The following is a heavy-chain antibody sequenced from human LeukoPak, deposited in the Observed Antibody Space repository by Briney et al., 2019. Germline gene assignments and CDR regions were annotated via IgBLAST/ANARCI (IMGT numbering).Heavy chain of an antibody. CDR1: GFTFSSYW. J-gene: IGHJ3*02. CDR3: ARDVVDYDSSGYYYNAFDI. CDR2: IKQDGSEK. Sequence: PGGSLRLSCAASGFTFSSYWMSWVRQAPGKGLEWVANIKQDGSEKYYVDSVKGRFTISRDNAKNSLYLQMNSLRAEDTAVYYCARDVVDYDSSGYYYNAFDIWGQGTMVTVSS. V-gene: IGHV3-7*01. D-gene: IGHD3-22*01.